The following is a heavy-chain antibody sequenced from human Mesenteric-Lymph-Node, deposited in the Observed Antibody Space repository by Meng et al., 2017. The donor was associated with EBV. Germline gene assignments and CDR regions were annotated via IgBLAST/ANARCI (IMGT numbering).Heavy chain of an antibody. J-gene: IGHJ4*02. D-gene: IGHD3-9*01. Sequence: QESGPRLVQPSVPLSLTCTVSGGSVSSGSFYWNWIRQPPGKGLEWIGYIYYSATTNYNPALKSRVTISVDTSKNQFYLNLSSVSAADTAIYYCARGGYYDLLTGYYRAFDYWGQGALVTVSS. CDR2: IYYSATT. CDR3: ARGGYYDLLTGYYRAFDY. CDR1: GGSVSSGSFY. V-gene: IGHV4-61*01.